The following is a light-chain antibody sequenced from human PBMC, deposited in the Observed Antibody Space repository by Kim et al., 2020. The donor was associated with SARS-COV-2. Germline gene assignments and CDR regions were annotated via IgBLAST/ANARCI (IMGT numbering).Light chain of an antibody. CDR3: NSRDSNDNVV. CDR1: SLRSYY. Sequence: SSELTQDPAVSVALGQTVRITCQGDSLRSYYATWHQQKPGQAPILVIYGKNNRPSGIPDRFSGSSSGNTASLTITGTQAGDEADYYCNSRDSNDNVVFGGGTQLTAL. J-gene: IGLJ2*01. V-gene: IGLV3-19*01. CDR2: GKN.